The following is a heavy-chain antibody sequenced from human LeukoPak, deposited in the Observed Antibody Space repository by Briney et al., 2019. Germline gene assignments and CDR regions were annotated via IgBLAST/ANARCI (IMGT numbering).Heavy chain of an antibody. D-gene: IGHD6-6*01. CDR3: ARRVAARPGQAIDY. V-gene: IGHV4-39*01. Sequence: DPSETLSLTCTVSGGSIRSSSYYWGWIRQPPGKGLEWIGSIYYSGSTYYNPSLKSRVTISVDTSKNQFSLKLSSLTAADTAVYYCARRVAARPGQAIDYWGQGTLVTVSS. CDR1: GGSIRSSSYY. J-gene: IGHJ4*02. CDR2: IYYSGST.